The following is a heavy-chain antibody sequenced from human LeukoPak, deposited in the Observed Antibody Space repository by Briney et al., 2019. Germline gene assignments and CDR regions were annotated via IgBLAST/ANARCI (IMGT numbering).Heavy chain of an antibody. CDR3: ARVYPSTSPGLYYFDY. D-gene: IGHD2-8*01. Sequence: EASVKVSCKASGYTFTIYGISWVRQAPGQGLEWMGWISAYNGNTNYAQKLQGRVTMTTDTSTSTAYMELRSLRSDDTAVYYCARVYPSTSPGLYYFDYWGQGTLVTVSS. CDR1: GYTFTIYG. J-gene: IGHJ4*02. V-gene: IGHV1-18*01. CDR2: ISAYNGNT.